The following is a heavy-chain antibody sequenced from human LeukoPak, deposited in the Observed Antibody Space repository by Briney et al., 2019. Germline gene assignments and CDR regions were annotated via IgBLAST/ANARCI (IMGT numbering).Heavy chain of an antibody. V-gene: IGHV3-48*04. D-gene: IGHD3-3*01. J-gene: IGHJ4*02. CDR3: ARGKTTIFGVGYSDY. CDR2: ISSGSGTI. Sequence: GGSLRLSCAASGFTFSSYSMNWVRQAPGKGLEWVSYISSGSGTINYADSVKGRFTISRDNTKNSLFLQMNSLRAEDTAVYYCARGKTTIFGVGYSDYWGQGTLVTVSS. CDR1: GFTFSSYS.